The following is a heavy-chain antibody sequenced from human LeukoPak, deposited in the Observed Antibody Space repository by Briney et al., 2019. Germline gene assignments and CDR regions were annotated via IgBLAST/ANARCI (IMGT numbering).Heavy chain of an antibody. V-gene: IGHV4-39*01. CDR3: ARLSVLQIVGDPDY. Sequence: SETLSLTCAVSGGPISSSSYFWAWIRQPPGKGLEWIGTVYYDETTSYSPSLRSRIPISVDTSKKQFSLKLKSVTAADTAVYYCARLSVLQIVGDPDYWGQGTLVTVSS. D-gene: IGHD1-26*01. CDR1: GGPISSSSYF. CDR2: VYYDETT. J-gene: IGHJ4*02.